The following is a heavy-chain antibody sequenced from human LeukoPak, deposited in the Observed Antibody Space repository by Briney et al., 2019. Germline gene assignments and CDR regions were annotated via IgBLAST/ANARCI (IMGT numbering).Heavy chain of an antibody. CDR1: GFTFSNYG. V-gene: IGHV3-30*18. CDR3: AKDRTAGYDGLVDY. Sequence: PGRSLRLSCAASGFTFSNYGMHWVRQAPGKGLEWVAVIPYDGSNKYYTDSVKGRFTISRDNSKNTLYLQMNSLRAEDTAVYYCAKDRTAGYDGLVDYWGQGTLVTVSS. D-gene: IGHD5-12*01. J-gene: IGHJ4*02. CDR2: IPYDGSNK.